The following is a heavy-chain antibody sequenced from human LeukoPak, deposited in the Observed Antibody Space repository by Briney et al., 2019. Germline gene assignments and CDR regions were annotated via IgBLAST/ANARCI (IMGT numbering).Heavy chain of an antibody. Sequence: SQTLSLTCAISGDSVSRNSVVWNWIRQSPSRGLEWLGRTYYRSKWYYDYAVSVKSRITINPDTSKNQFSLQLNSVTPEDTAVYYCARAGYLGEETFDYWGQGTLVTVSS. CDR2: TYYRSKWYY. CDR3: ARAGYLGEETFDY. J-gene: IGHJ4*02. V-gene: IGHV6-1*01. CDR1: GDSVSRNSVV. D-gene: IGHD2-21*01.